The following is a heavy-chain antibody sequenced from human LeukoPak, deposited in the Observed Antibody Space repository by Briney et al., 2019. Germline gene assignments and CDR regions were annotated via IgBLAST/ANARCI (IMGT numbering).Heavy chain of an antibody. CDR3: AKDAGYSSGWGLDY. CDR2: INWNGGST. V-gene: IGHV3-20*04. CDR1: GFNFDDYD. Sequence: GGSLRLSCAASGFNFDDYDMSWVRQAPGKGLEWVSGINWNGGSTGYADSVKGRFTISRDNSKNTLYLQMNSLRAEDTAVYYCAKDAGYSSGWGLDYWGQGTLVTVSS. J-gene: IGHJ4*02. D-gene: IGHD6-19*01.